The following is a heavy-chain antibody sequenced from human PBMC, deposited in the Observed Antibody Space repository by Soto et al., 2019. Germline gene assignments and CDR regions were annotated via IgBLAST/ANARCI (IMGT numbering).Heavy chain of an antibody. CDR3: ERGWNWQWLVSGGIDY. Sequence: EVQLVESGGGLVQPGGSLRLSCTASGFTFSSYSMSWVRQAPGKGLEWVSFISSSSTVTYYADSVKGRFTVSRDNARDSLYLEKKTLRAGETAVYYCERGWNWQWLVSGGIDYWGQGTLVTASS. D-gene: IGHD6-19*01. J-gene: IGHJ4*02. CDR2: ISSSSTVT. CDR1: GFTFSSYS. V-gene: IGHV3-21*01.